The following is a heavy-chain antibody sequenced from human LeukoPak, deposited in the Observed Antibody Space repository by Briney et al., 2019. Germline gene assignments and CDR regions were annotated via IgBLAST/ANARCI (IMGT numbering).Heavy chain of an antibody. D-gene: IGHD2/OR15-2a*01. CDR3: AKDPCSTRAYNWFDP. J-gene: IGHJ5*02. CDR2: ISGSGGST. Sequence: GGSLRLSCAASGFTFSSYAMSWVRQAPGKGLEWVSAISGSGGSTYYADSVKGRFTISRDNSKNTLYLQMNSLRAEDTAVYYCAKDPCSTRAYNWFDPWGQGTLVTVSS. CDR1: GFTFSSYA. V-gene: IGHV3-23*01.